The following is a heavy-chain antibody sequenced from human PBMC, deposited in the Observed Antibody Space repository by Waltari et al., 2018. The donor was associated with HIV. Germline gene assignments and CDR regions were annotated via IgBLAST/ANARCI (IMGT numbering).Heavy chain of an antibody. Sequence: QVQLVQSGAEVKKPGSSVKVSCKASGGTFSSYAIQQRQAPGQGLEWMGGIIPICGTANYAQKFQGRVTITADESTSTAYMELSSLRSEDTAVYYCARGHSGSSDDAFDIWGQGTMVTVSS. J-gene: IGHJ3*02. D-gene: IGHD1-26*01. CDR2: IIPICGTA. V-gene: IGHV1-69*13. CDR3: ARGHSGSSDDAFDI. CDR1: GGTFSSYA.